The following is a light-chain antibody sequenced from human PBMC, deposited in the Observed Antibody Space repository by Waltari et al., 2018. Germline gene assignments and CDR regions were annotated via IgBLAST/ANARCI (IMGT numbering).Light chain of an antibody. CDR3: QQTYSIPYT. V-gene: IGKV1-39*01. CDR1: QNINNY. CDR2: AAS. J-gene: IGKJ2*01. Sequence: DIQMTQSPSSLSASVGDRVTIICRASQNINNYLNWYQQIPGKAPKVRIYAASSLESGVPSRFSGIESGTDFTLTITSLQPEDSATYYCQQTYSIPYTFGQGTKLEIK.